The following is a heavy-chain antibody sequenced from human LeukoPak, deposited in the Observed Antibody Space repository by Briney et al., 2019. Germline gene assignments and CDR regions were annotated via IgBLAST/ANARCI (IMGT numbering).Heavy chain of an antibody. V-gene: IGHV3-21*01. CDR2: ISSSSSDI. J-gene: IGHJ5*02. D-gene: IGHD2-2*01. CDR3: ARVFCRITACYGSP. CDR1: GFTFSSYS. Sequence: GDSLRLSCAASGFTFSSYSMKWVCQAPGKGLEWVSSISSSSSDIYYADSVKGRFTISRDNAKNSLYLQMNSLRVEDTAIYYCARVFCRITACYGSPWGQGILVTVSS.